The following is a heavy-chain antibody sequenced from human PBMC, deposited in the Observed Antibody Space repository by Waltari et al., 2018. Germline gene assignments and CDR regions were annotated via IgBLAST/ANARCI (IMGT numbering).Heavy chain of an antibody. CDR2: IYTGGST. J-gene: IGHJ5*01. CDR3: ATSMAVAGKGRGWFDS. V-gene: IGHV3-53*01. CDR1: GFTVRDY. Sequence: EVQLVESGGGLIQQGGSLRLYCAASGFTVRDYMSWVRQAPGKGLEWVSVIYTGGSTDYADSVKGRFTISRDNSKNTLYLQMNSLRAEDTAVYYCATSMAVAGKGRGWFDSWGQGTLVTVSS. D-gene: IGHD6-19*01.